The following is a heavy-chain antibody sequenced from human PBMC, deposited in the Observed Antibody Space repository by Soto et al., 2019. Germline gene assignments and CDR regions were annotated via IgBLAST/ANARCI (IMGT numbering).Heavy chain of an antibody. CDR3: ARSPRSSPYFDY. CDR2: IYPGDSET. Sequence: GESLKISCQCSGYTFSNFWIAWVRQLPGHGLEYMGIIYPGDSETRYSPSFHGKVTISADRSIGTAYLQWSSLEASDSAFYFCARSPRSSPYFDYWGQGALVTVSS. D-gene: IGHD6-13*01. V-gene: IGHV5-51*01. CDR1: GYTFSNFW. J-gene: IGHJ4*02.